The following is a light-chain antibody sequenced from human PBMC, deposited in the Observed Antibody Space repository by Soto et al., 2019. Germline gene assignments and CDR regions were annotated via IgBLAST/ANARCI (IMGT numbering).Light chain of an antibody. J-gene: IGKJ1*01. Sequence: DIQMTQSPSTLSASVGDRVTITCRASQSISSWLAWYQQKPGKAPKLLIYEVSTLHSGVPSRFSGSGSGTEFTLTIGSLRPDDFATYYCQHYSGDRATFGQGTKVDIK. CDR1: QSISSW. CDR2: EVS. V-gene: IGKV1-5*03. CDR3: QHYSGDRAT.